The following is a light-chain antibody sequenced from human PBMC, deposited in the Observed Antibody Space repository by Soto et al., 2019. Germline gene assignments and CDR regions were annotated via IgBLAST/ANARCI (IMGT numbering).Light chain of an antibody. CDR3: CSYAGSSLWV. CDR2: DVI. V-gene: IGLV2-11*01. Sequence: QSVLTQPRSVSGSPGQSVTISCTGTSSDVGVYNYVSWYQQHPGKAPQLVIYDVIKRPSGVPYRFSGSKYGNTASLTISGLQAEDEADYYCCSYAGSSLWVFGGGTKLTVL. J-gene: IGLJ3*02. CDR1: SSDVGVYNY.